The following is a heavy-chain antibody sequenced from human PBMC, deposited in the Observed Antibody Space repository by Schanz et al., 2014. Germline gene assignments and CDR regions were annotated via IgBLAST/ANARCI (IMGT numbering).Heavy chain of an antibody. D-gene: IGHD1-1*01. J-gene: IGHJ6*02. CDR2: IYHSGST. CDR1: GGSISSSNW. CDR3: ARGGRTTYNYYYGMDV. Sequence: QVQLQESGPGLVKPSGTLSLTCAVSGGSISSSNWWSWVRQPPGKGLEWIGEIYHSGSTNYKPSLKSRVTIPADKSRNHSSLKLSSVTAADTAVYYCARGGRTTYNYYYGMDVWGQGTTVTVSS. V-gene: IGHV4-4*02.